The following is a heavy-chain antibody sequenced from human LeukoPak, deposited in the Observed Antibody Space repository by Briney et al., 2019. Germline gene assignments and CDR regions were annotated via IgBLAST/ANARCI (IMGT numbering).Heavy chain of an antibody. Sequence: SDTLSLTCAVSGYSITSSSWWGWIRQPPGKGLEWIGYIYHSGTTYYNPSLQSRVTMSVDTSKNQFSLKLSSVTAADTAVYYCARGLPLTLRFLERLSSFLDYWGQGTLVTVSS. V-gene: IGHV4-28*03. D-gene: IGHD3-3*01. CDR2: IYHSGTT. J-gene: IGHJ4*02. CDR3: ARGLPLTLRFLERLSSFLDY. CDR1: GYSITSSSW.